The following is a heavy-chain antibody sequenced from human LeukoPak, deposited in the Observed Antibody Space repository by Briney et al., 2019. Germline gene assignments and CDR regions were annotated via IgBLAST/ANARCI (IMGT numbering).Heavy chain of an antibody. V-gene: IGHV4-30-2*02. Sequence: SETLSLTCAVSGGSISSGGYSWSWIRQPPGKGLEWIGYIYHSGSTCYNPSLKSRVTISVDRSKNQFSLKLSSVTAADTAVYYCARYYYDSSGQAMDVWGQGTTVTVSS. CDR3: ARYYYDSSGQAMDV. CDR1: GGSISSGGYS. J-gene: IGHJ6*02. D-gene: IGHD3-22*01. CDR2: IYHSGST.